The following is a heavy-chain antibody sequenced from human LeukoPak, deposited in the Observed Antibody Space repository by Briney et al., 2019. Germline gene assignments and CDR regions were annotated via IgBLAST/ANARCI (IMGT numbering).Heavy chain of an antibody. J-gene: IGHJ4*02. Sequence: ASVKVSCKGSGYTFTVYYIHWVRQAPGQGLEWMGWINPKSGGTNYAQKFQGRVTMTRDTSISTAYMELRSDDTAVYYCATLGISGYFRDYWGQGTLVTVSS. D-gene: IGHD3-22*01. CDR1: GYTFTVYY. CDR3: ATLGISGYFRDY. CDR2: INPKSGGT. V-gene: IGHV1-2*02.